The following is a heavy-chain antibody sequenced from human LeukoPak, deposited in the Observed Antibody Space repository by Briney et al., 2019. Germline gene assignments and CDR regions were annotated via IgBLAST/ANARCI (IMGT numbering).Heavy chain of an antibody. CDR2: IRYDGSNK. Sequence: GGSLRLSCAASGFTFSSYGMHWVRQAPGKGLEWVAFIRYDGSNKYYADSVKGRFTISRDNSKNTLYLQMNSLRAEDTAVYYCAKDEGSSRHFDYWGQGTLVTVSS. J-gene: IGHJ4*02. CDR1: GFTFSSYG. V-gene: IGHV3-30*02. D-gene: IGHD6-6*01. CDR3: AKDEGSSRHFDY.